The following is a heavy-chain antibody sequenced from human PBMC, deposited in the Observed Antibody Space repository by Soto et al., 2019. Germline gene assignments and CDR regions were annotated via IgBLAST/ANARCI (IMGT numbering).Heavy chain of an antibody. CDR2: IGDSGAST. CDR3: AKGVELDV. Sequence: EVLLLESGGGLVQPGGSLRLSCEASGFSFSSFAMNWVRQAPGKGLEWVSAIGDSGASTYYADSVKGRFTISRDNSRNTLYLQLNILRADDTAVYYCAKGVELDVWGNGTTVTVSP. D-gene: IGHD1-26*01. CDR1: GFSFSSFA. V-gene: IGHV3-23*01. J-gene: IGHJ6*04.